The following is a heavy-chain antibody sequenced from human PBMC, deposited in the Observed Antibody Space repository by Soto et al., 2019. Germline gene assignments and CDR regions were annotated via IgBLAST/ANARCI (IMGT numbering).Heavy chain of an antibody. Sequence: QLQLQESGSGLVKPSQTLSLTCAVSGGSISSGGYSWSWIRQPPGKGLEWIGYIYHSGSTYYNPSLKSRVTISVDRSKNHFSLKLSSVTAADTAVYYCASRYCSCGSCFEADAFDIWGQGTMVTVSS. J-gene: IGHJ3*02. CDR1: GGSISSGGYS. D-gene: IGHD2-15*01. CDR3: ASRYCSCGSCFEADAFDI. V-gene: IGHV4-30-2*01. CDR2: IYHSGST.